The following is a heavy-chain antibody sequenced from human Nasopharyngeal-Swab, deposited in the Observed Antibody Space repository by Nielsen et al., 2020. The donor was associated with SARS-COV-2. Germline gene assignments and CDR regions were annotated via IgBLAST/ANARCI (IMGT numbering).Heavy chain of an antibody. D-gene: IGHD3-3*01. CDR3: VTTPRRFLEWFLFNY. CDR1: GYTLTELS. CDR2: FDPEDGET. Sequence: ASVKVSCKVSGYTLTELSMHWMRQSPGKGLEWMGGFDPEDGETIYAQKFQGRVTIIEDTSTDTAYMELSSLSSEDTAVYYCVTTPRRFLEWFLFNYWGQGTLVTVSS. J-gene: IGHJ4*02. V-gene: IGHV1-24*01.